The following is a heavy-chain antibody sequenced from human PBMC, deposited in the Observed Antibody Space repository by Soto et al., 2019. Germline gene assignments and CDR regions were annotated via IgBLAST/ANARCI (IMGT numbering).Heavy chain of an antibody. J-gene: IGHJ4*02. CDR1: GFIFSNYP. D-gene: IGHD6-19*01. Sequence: EVQLLESGGGLVQPGGSLRLSCAVSGFIFSNYPMSWVRQAPGKGLEWVSSVSSSGSNTYYADSVKGRFTMSRDNSENRLHLQMSSLRAEDTAVYFCARRDNSGWYSLDYWGQGTPVTVSS. CDR2: VSSSGSNT. CDR3: ARRDNSGWYSLDY. V-gene: IGHV3-23*01.